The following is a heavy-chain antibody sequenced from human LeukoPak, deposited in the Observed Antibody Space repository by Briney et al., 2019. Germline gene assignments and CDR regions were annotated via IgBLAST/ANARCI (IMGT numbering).Heavy chain of an antibody. CDR1: GYTFTSYA. CDR3: ARAEYGSGWYGTIDY. CDR2: INAGNGNT. J-gene: IGHJ4*02. D-gene: IGHD6-19*01. Sequence: ASVKVSCKASGYTFTSYAMHWVRQAPGQRLEWMGWINAGNGNTKYSQEFQGRVTITRDTSASTAYMELSSLRSEDMAVYYCARAEYGSGWYGTIDYWGQGTLVTVSS. V-gene: IGHV1-3*03.